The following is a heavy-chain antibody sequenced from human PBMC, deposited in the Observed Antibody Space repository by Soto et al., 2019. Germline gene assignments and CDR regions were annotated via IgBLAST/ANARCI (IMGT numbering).Heavy chain of an antibody. CDR2: IWYDGSNK. Sequence: PGGSLRLSCAASGFTFSSYGMHWVRQAPGKGLEWVAVIWYDGSNKYYADSVKGRFTISRDNSKNTLYLQMNSLRAEDTAVYYCARDLAAARPTIYYYGMDVWGQGTTVTVSS. D-gene: IGHD6-6*01. J-gene: IGHJ6*02. CDR1: GFTFSSYG. CDR3: ARDLAAARPTIYYYGMDV. V-gene: IGHV3-33*01.